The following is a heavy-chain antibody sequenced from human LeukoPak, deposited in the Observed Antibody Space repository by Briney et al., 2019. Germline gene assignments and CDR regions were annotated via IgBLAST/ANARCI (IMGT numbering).Heavy chain of an antibody. J-gene: IGHJ3*02. CDR2: ISGSGGST. D-gene: IGHD3-3*01. V-gene: IGHV3-23*01. Sequence: PGGSLRLSCAASGFTFSSYAMSWVRQAPGKGLEWVSAISGSGGSTYYADSVKGRFTISRDNSKNTLYLQMNSLRAEDTAVYYSARRLSLRFDDFAIWGPGTMVTVSS. CDR3: ARRLSLRFDDFAI. CDR1: GFTFSSYA.